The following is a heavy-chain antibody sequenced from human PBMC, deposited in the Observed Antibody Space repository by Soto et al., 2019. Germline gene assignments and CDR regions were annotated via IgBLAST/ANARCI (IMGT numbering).Heavy chain of an antibody. CDR2: ISAYNGNT. J-gene: IGHJ3*02. V-gene: IGHV1-18*01. CDR1: GYTFTSYG. Sequence: ASVKVSCKASGYTFTSYGISWVRQAPGRGLEWMGWISAYNGNTNYAQKLQGRVTMTTDTSTSTAYMELRSLRSDDAAVYYCASAMGGYIWGSFCVGAFDIWGQGTMVTVSS. CDR3: ASAMGGYIWGSFCVGAFDI. D-gene: IGHD3-16*01.